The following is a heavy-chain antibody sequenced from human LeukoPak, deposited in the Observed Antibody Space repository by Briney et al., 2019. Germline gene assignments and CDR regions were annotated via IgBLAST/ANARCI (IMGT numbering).Heavy chain of an antibody. D-gene: IGHD1-7*01. V-gene: IGHV3-30*03. CDR3: ARDLTLLGGTLAF. J-gene: IGHJ3*01. CDR1: GFTFSSYG. CDR2: ISDDGTNK. Sequence: GGSLRHSCAASGFTFSSYGMNWVRQAPGKGLEWVALISDDGTNKYYPDSVKGRFTISRDNSNNTLFLQMNSLRTEDTAVYYCARDLTLLGGTLAFWGQGTMVTVSS.